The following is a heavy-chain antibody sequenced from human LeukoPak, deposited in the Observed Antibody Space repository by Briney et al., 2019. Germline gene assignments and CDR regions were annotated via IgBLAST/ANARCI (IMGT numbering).Heavy chain of an antibody. Sequence: GGSLRLSCAASGFTLSNYNMNWVRQAPGKGLEWVSSISGSSTYIYYADSVKGRFTISRDNAKNSLYLQMNSLRAEDTAVYYCATAPYDVLTGYSPYYFDYWGQGTLVTVSS. CDR2: ISGSSTYI. D-gene: IGHD3-9*01. J-gene: IGHJ4*02. CDR1: GFTLSNYN. CDR3: ATAPYDVLTGYSPYYFDY. V-gene: IGHV3-21*06.